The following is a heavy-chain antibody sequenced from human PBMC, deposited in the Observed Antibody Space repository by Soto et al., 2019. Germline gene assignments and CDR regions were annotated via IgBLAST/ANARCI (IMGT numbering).Heavy chain of an antibody. CDR3: ARAGLLDDFWSGYYALYYYMDV. CDR1: GYTFTSYY. D-gene: IGHD3-3*01. CDR2: INPSGGST. Sequence: ASVKVSCKASGYTFTSYYMHWVRQAPGQGLEWMGIINPSGGSTSYAQKFQGRVTMTRDTSTSTVYMELSSLRSEDTAVYYCARAGLLDDFWSGYYALYYYMDVWGKGTTVTVSS. J-gene: IGHJ6*03. V-gene: IGHV1-46*03.